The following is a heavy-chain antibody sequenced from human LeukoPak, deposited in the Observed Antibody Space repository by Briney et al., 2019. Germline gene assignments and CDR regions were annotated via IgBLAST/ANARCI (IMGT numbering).Heavy chain of an antibody. CDR2: ISSSSSTI. V-gene: IGHV3-48*04. J-gene: IGHJ4*02. D-gene: IGHD1-14*01. Sequence: GGSLRLSCAASGFTFSSYSMNWVRQAPGKGLEWVSYISSSSSTIYYADSVKGRFTISRDNAKNSLYLQMNSLRAEDTAVYYCARVGSESRGDYWGQGALVTVSS. CDR1: GFTFSSYS. CDR3: ARVGSESRGDY.